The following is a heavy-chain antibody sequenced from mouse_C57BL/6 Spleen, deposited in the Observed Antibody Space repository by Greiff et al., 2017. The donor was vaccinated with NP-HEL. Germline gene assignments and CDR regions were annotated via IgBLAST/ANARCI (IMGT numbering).Heavy chain of an antibody. Sequence: QVQLQQPGAELVMPGASVKLSCKASGYTFTSYWMHWVKQRPGQGLEWIGEIDPSDSYTTYNQKFKGKSTLTVSKSSSTAYMQLSSLTSEDSAVYYCARTYYSNPYYFDYWGQGTTLTVSS. V-gene: IGHV1-69*01. J-gene: IGHJ2*01. CDR3: ARTYYSNPYYFDY. D-gene: IGHD2-5*01. CDR2: IDPSDSYT. CDR1: GYTFTSYW.